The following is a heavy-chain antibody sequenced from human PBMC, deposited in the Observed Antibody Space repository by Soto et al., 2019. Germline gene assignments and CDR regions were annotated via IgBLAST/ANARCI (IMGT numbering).Heavy chain of an antibody. CDR1: GYTFTSYA. J-gene: IGHJ4*02. CDR2: INPGNGNT. Sequence: QVQLVQSGAEEKKPGASVKVSCKASGYTFTSYAMHWVRQAPGQRLEWMGWINPGNGNTKYSPKFQGRATITRDTSAISAYMQLTSLRSEDTAVYSCASDRGLTIDSCGQGTLVTFSS. V-gene: IGHV1-3*05. CDR3: ASDRGLTIDS.